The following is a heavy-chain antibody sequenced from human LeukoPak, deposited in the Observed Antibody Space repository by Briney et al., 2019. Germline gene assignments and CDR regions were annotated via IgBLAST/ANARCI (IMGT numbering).Heavy chain of an antibody. V-gene: IGHV3-33*01. Sequence: GGSLRLSCAASGITFSSYGMHWVRQAPGKGLEWVAVIWYDGSNKYYPDSVKGRFTISRDNSKNTLFLQMNSLRAEDTAVYYCARGSRYGDYGLRYFDLWGRGTLATVSS. CDR2: IWYDGSNK. J-gene: IGHJ2*01. CDR3: ARGSRYGDYGLRYFDL. D-gene: IGHD4-17*01. CDR1: GITFSSYG.